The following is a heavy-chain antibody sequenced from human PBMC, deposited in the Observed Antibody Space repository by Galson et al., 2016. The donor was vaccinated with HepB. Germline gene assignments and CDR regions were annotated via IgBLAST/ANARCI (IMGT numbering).Heavy chain of an antibody. D-gene: IGHD3-22*01. V-gene: IGHV4-59*01. Sequence: QPPGKGLEWIGYIYYSGSTNYNPSLKSRVTISVDTSKNQFSLKLSSVTAADTAVYYCARVRNYYDSSGYKHYFDYWGQGTLVTVSS. CDR2: IYYSGST. CDR3: ARVRNYYDSSGYKHYFDY. J-gene: IGHJ4*02.